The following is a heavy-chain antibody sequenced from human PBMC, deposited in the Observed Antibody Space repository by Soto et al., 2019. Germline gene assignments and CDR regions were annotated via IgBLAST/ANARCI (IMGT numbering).Heavy chain of an antibody. V-gene: IGHV4-59*01. CDR3: ARGSINVGAQVNDC. CDR1: GDSISDYY. CDR2: ISNSGGT. D-gene: IGHD1-26*01. Sequence: SEILSLTCTVSGDSISDYYWSWIRQFPGKGLEWIGYISNSGGTNYNPSLKSRVTISVYTSKNQFSLRLSSVTAGDTAVYFCARGSINVGAQVNDCWGQGTLVTVSS. J-gene: IGHJ4*02.